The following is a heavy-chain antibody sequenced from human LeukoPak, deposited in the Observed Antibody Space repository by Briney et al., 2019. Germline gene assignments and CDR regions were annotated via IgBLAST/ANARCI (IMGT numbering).Heavy chain of an antibody. CDR2: IYYSGST. CDR1: GGSISSYY. Sequence: SETLSLTCTVSGGSISSYYWSWIRQPPGKGLEWIGYIYYSGSTNYNPSLKSRVTISVDTSKNQFSLKLSSVTAADTAVYYCARVEGTVTIWGYFDYWGQGTLVTVSS. D-gene: IGHD4-17*01. V-gene: IGHV4-59*01. CDR3: ARVEGTVTIWGYFDY. J-gene: IGHJ4*02.